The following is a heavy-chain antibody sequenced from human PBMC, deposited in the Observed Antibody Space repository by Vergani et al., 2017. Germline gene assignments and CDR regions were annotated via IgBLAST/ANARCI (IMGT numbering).Heavy chain of an antibody. CDR3: VKEKIDLGSYFFDS. J-gene: IGHJ4*01. CDR2: ISGPGLST. V-gene: IGHV3-23*01. CDR1: GFTFSNSA. Sequence: EVHLLESGGGLVQSGGSLRLSCAASGFTFSNSAVSWVRQAPGGGRAWVSSISGPGLSTYYADSVEGRFSISRDNSKNTVFLQMHSLRAEDTAIYYCVKEKIDLGSYFFDSWGHGILGTVSS. D-gene: IGHD2/OR15-2a*01.